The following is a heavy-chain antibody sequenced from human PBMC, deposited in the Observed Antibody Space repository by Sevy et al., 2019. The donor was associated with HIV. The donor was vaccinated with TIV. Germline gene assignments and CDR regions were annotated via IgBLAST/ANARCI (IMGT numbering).Heavy chain of an antibody. V-gene: IGHV1-18*01. CDR1: GYTFSNYG. D-gene: IGHD3-10*01. CDR3: ARLEFANAPNIDY. CDR2: ISAYKGNT. Sequence: ASVKVSCKASGYTFSNYGINWVRQAPGQGLQWMAWISAYKGNTNYAQKLQGRVTMTTDTSTNTAYMELRSLRSDDTAVYYCARLEFANAPNIDYWGQGTLVTVSS. J-gene: IGHJ4*02.